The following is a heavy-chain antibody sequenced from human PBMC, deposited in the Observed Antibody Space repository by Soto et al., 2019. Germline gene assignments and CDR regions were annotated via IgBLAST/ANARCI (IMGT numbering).Heavy chain of an antibody. V-gene: IGHV3-30*18. J-gene: IGHJ4*02. Sequence: QVQLVESGGGVVQPGRSLRLSCAASGFTFSSYGMHWVRQAPGKGLEWVAVISYDGSNKYYADSVKGRFTISRDNSKNTLYLQMNSLRADDTAVYYCAKGRRVVPAATSSPLDYWGQGTLVTVSS. CDR2: ISYDGSNK. CDR1: GFTFSSYG. D-gene: IGHD2-2*01. CDR3: AKGRRVVPAATSSPLDY.